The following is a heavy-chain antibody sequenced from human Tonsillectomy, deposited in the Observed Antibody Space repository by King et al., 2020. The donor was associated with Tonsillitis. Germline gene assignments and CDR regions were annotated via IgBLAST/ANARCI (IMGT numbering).Heavy chain of an antibody. V-gene: IGHV3-7*01. Sequence: DVQLVESGGGLVQPGGSLRLSCAASGFTFSSYWMSWVRQAPGKGLEWVANIKQDGSEKYYVDSVKGRFTISRDNAKNSLYLQMNSLRAEDTAVYYCARGIAARVLPFDYWGQGTLVTVSS. J-gene: IGHJ4*02. CDR2: IKQDGSEK. CDR3: ARGIAARVLPFDY. D-gene: IGHD6-6*01. CDR1: GFTFSSYW.